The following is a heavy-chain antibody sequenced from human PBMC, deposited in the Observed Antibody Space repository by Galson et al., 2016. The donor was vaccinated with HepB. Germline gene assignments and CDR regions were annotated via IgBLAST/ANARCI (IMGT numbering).Heavy chain of an antibody. CDR3: ARLSLYYFGSGSHKGDV. CDR2: IFYSGST. V-gene: IGHV4-59*08. D-gene: IGHD3-10*01. CDR1: NGSISSYH. J-gene: IGHJ6*02. Sequence: SETLSPTCIVSNGSISSYHWSWIRQPPGKGLEWIGYIFYSGSTNYNPSLKGRVTISQDTSKNQFSLNLSSVTAADTAVYYCARLSLYYFGSGSHKGDVWGQGTTVTVSS.